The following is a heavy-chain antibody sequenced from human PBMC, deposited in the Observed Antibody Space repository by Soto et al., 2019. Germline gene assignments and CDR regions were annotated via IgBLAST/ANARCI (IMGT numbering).Heavy chain of an antibody. CDR3: APQPDCSSTSCYEYYGMDV. CDR1: GFTFSSYS. J-gene: IGHJ6*02. V-gene: IGHV3-21*01. D-gene: IGHD2-2*01. CDR2: ISSSSSYI. Sequence: GGFLRLSCAASGFTFSSYSMNWVRQAPGKGLEWVSSISSSSSYIYYADSVKGRFTISRDNAKNSLYLQMNSLRAEDTAVYYCAPQPDCSSTSCYEYYGMDVWGQGTTVTVSS.